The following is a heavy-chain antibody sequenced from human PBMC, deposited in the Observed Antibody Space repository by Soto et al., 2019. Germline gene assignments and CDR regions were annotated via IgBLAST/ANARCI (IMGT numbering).Heavy chain of an antibody. CDR3: VRDSGAKLSSS. J-gene: IGHJ4*02. CDR1: GYTFTSYY. CDR2: INPSGDST. V-gene: IGHV1-46*01. Sequence: ASVKVSCKASGYTFTSYYMHWVRQAPGQGLEWMGIINPSGDSTSYAQKFQGRVTMTRDTSTSTVYMELSSLRSEDTAVYYCVRDSGAKLSSSWGQGTLVTVSS. D-gene: IGHD6-13*01.